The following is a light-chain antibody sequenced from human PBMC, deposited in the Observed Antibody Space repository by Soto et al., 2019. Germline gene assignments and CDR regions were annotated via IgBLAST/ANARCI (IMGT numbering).Light chain of an antibody. CDR2: EDY. CDR1: SSDVGRYER. V-gene: IGLV2-23*01. Sequence: QSVLTQPASVSGSPGQSITISCIGTSSDVGRYERVSWYQWHPVKAPKLMMYEDYRRPSGISNRFSGSKSGNTASLTIYGLQAEDEADYFCCSYAGADIFAVFGGGTKLTV. CDR3: CSYAGADIFAV. J-gene: IGLJ3*02.